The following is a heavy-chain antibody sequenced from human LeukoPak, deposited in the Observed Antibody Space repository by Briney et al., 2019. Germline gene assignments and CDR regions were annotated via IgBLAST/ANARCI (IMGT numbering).Heavy chain of an antibody. D-gene: IGHD6-19*01. Sequence: GGSLRLSCAASGFTFSSYWMHWVRQAPGKGLVWVSRINSDGSSTSYADSVKGRFTISRDNAKNTLYLQMNSLRAEDTAVYYCAKGAYSSGWLFDYWGQGTLVTVSS. CDR2: INSDGSST. V-gene: IGHV3-74*01. CDR3: AKGAYSSGWLFDY. CDR1: GFTFSSYW. J-gene: IGHJ4*02.